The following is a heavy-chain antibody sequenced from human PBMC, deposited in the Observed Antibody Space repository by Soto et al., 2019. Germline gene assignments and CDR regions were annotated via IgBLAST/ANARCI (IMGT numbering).Heavy chain of an antibody. D-gene: IGHD2-15*01. CDR3: ARHAEGYGFGGFGVVAAIDY. Sequence: QLQLQESGPGLVKPSETLSLTCTVSGGSISSSSYYWGWIRQPPGKGLEWIGSIYYSGSTYYNPSLKSRVNISGDQSKNQFSLKLSSVTGADTAVYYWARHAEGYGFGGFGVVAAIDYLGPGTLVNVPS. CDR1: GGSISSSSYY. J-gene: IGHJ4*02. V-gene: IGHV4-39*01. CDR2: IYYSGST.